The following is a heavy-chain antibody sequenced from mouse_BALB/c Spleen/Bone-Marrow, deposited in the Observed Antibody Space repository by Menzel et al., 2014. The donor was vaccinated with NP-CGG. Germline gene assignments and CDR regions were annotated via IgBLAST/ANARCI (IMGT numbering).Heavy chain of an antibody. CDR3: ARRGYGYGFAY. Sequence: VQLQQSGAELVKPGAPVKLSCKASGYTFTSYWMNWVKQRPGRGLEWIGRIDPSDSETHYNQKFKDKATLTVDKSSSTAYIQLSSLTSEGSAVYYCARRGYGYGFAYWGQGTLVTVSA. V-gene: IGHV1-69*02. J-gene: IGHJ3*01. CDR1: GYTFTSYW. CDR2: IDPSDSET. D-gene: IGHD1-2*01.